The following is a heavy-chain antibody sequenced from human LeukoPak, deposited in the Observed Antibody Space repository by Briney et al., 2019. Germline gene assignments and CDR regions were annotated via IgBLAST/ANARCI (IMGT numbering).Heavy chain of an antibody. CDR1: GGSFSGYY. D-gene: IGHD5-18*01. V-gene: IGHV4-34*01. CDR2: INHSGST. J-gene: IGHJ6*02. CDR3: ARLRGYSYGFHYYYGMDA. Sequence: SETLSLTCAVYGGSFSGYYWSWIRQPPGKGLEWIGEINHSGSTNYNPSLKSRVTISVDTSKNQFSLKLSSVTAADTAVYYCARLRGYSYGFHYYYGMDAWGQGTTVTVSS.